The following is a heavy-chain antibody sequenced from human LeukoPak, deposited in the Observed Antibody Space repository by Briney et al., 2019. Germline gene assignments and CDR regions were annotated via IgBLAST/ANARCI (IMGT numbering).Heavy chain of an antibody. J-gene: IGHJ4*02. V-gene: IGHV3-23*01. CDR3: AAAAGHDY. Sequence: PGGSLRLSCAASGFTFSSYGMNWVRQAPGKGLEWVSGIIPSGHTTYYADSVRGRFTISRDNSRNTLYLQMNSLRAEDTAVYYCAAAAGHDYWGQGTLVTVSS. CDR1: GFTFSSYG. CDR2: IIPSGHTT. D-gene: IGHD6-13*01.